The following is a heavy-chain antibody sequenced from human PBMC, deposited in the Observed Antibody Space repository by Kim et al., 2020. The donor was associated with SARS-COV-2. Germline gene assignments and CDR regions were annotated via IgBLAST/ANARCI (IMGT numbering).Heavy chain of an antibody. CDR2: IAPDSGVT. J-gene: IGHJ5*02. D-gene: IGHD2-8*02. Sequence: ASVKVSCKASGYTFTDYFIHWVRQAPGEGLEWMGWIAPDSGVTKYAHDSQGRVTMTRDTSRSTAYMQVRSLRSDDTAIYYCAREGGPLKFPSGVYNRWFDPWGQGTRVTVSS. V-gene: IGHV1-2*07. CDR3: AREGGPLKFPSGVYNRWFDP. CDR1: GYTFTDYF.